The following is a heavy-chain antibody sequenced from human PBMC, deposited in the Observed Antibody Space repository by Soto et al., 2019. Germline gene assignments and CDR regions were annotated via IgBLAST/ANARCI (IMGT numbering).Heavy chain of an antibody. CDR1: SRSISSSNW. D-gene: IGHD1-26*01. V-gene: IGHV4-4*02. CDR3: AANGLYCLDY. Sequence: QVQLQESGPGLVKPSGTLSLTCAASSRSISSSNWCSWVRQPPGKGPEWIGEIYHSGSANYNPSLKSRVTISVDQSKNHFSLRLGSVTASDTDIYYSAANGLYCLDYWGQGTQVTVSS. J-gene: IGHJ4*02. CDR2: IYHSGSA.